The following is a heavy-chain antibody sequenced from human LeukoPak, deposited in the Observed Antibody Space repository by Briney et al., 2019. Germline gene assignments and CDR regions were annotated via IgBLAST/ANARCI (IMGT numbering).Heavy chain of an antibody. Sequence: GSLRLSCAASGFTLSAYSMNWVRQPPGKGLEWIGEIYHSGSTNYNPSLKSRVTISVDKSKNQFSLKLSSVTAADTAVYCARDLGYSYGSWIDYWGQGTLVTVSS. J-gene: IGHJ4*02. CDR1: GFTLSAYS. CDR2: IYHSGST. D-gene: IGHD5-18*01. CDR3: ARDLGYSYGSWIDY. V-gene: IGHV4-4*01.